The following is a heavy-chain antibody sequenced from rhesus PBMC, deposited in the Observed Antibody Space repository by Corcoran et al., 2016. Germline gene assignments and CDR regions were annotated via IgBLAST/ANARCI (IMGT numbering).Heavy chain of an antibody. J-gene: IGHJ1*01. V-gene: IGHV4-106*01. CDR3: ARAECTGSGCYPRYFEF. CDR2: IYGGSGST. D-gene: IGHD2-21*01. Sequence: QVQLQESGPGVVKPSETLSLTCAVSGGSISGYYLWSWIRQPPGKGLEWIGYIYGGSGSTSYNPSLKIRVIISIDTSKNQFSLQLSSVTAADTAVYYCARAECTGSGCYPRYFEFWGQGALVTVSS. CDR1: GGSISGYYL.